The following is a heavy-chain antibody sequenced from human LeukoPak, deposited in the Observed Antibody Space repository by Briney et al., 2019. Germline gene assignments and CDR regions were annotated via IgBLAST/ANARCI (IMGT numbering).Heavy chain of an antibody. V-gene: IGHV1-8*03. J-gene: IGHJ4*02. CDR1: GYTFTRYD. Sequence: ASVKVSCKASGYTFTRYDINWVRQATGQGLEWMGWMNPKSGNTGQAQKFQGRVTITRDTSISTVYMELSSLRSEDTAVYYCARGDAAADTFDYWGQGTLVTVSS. D-gene: IGHD6-13*01. CDR2: MNPKSGNT. CDR3: ARGDAAADTFDY.